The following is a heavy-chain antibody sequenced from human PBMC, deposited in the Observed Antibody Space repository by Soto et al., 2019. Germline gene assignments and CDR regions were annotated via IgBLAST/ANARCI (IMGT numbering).Heavy chain of an antibody. Sequence: GASVKVSCKASGYTFTGYYMHWVRQAPGQGLEWMGWINPNSGGTNYAQKFQGRVTMTRDTSISTAYMELSRLRSDDTAVYYCARDDSYGFYYYYYGMDVWGQGTTVTVS. V-gene: IGHV1-2*02. CDR1: GYTFTGYY. CDR3: ARDDSYGFYYYYYGMDV. J-gene: IGHJ6*02. D-gene: IGHD5-18*01. CDR2: INPNSGGT.